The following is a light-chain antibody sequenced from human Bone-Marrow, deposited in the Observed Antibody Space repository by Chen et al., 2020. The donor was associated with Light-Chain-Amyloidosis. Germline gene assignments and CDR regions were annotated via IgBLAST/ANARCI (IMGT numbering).Light chain of an antibody. V-gene: IGKV4-1*01. CDR3: QQYYSAPFT. Sequence: VMTQAAVSLAVSLGERATINCKSSQSVLYSSNNKNYLAWYQQKPGQPPKLLISWASTRESWVPDRFTGSGSGPDFTLTISSLQAEDVAVFYCQQYYSAPFTFGPGTKVNIK. CDR2: WAS. CDR1: QSVLYSSNNKNY. J-gene: IGKJ3*01.